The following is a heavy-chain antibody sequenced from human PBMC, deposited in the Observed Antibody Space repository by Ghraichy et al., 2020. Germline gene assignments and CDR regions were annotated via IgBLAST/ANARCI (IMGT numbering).Heavy chain of an antibody. D-gene: IGHD2-2*01. V-gene: IGHV3-30*02. Sequence: GGSLRLSCAASGFTFSNYGMHWARQAPGKGLDWVAFIRFDESNIYYKDSLKGRFTISRDNSKNTLYLQMNSLRPTDTAVYCCVKGQLGAAMLHWGQGTLVTVSS. CDR2: IRFDESNI. J-gene: IGHJ4*02. CDR3: VKGQLGAAMLH. CDR1: GFTFSNYG.